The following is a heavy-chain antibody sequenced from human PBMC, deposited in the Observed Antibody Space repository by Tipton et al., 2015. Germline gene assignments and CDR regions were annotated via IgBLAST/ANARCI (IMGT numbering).Heavy chain of an antibody. J-gene: IGHJ4*02. V-gene: IGHV4-61*01. CDR1: GGSVSSGIYY. Sequence: TLSLTCTVSGGSVSSGIYYWNWIRQPPGKGLEWIGYIYYTGSTYYNPSLKSRVTISVDTSQNQFSLKLTSVTAADTAVYYCARRSLVGQEGLDSWGQGTLVTVSS. CDR2: IYYTGST. CDR3: ARRSLVGQEGLDS. D-gene: IGHD2-8*02.